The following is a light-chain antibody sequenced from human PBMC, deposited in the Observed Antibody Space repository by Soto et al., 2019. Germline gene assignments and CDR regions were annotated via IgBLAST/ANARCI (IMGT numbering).Light chain of an antibody. CDR1: SSDVGSYNL. J-gene: IGLJ2*01. CDR3: CSYAAGNTLL. CDR2: DVS. Sequence: QPVLTQPASVSGSPGQSITISCTGTSSDVGSYNLVSWYQQHPGKAPKLMICDVSERPSGVSNRFSGSKSGNTASLTISGLQAEDEADYYCCSYAAGNTLLFGGGTKLTVL. V-gene: IGLV2-23*01.